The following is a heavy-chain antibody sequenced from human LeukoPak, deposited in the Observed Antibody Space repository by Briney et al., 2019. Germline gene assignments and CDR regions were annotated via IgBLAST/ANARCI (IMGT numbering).Heavy chain of an antibody. V-gene: IGHV3-72*01. CDR3: AKDPQLLGSYYMDV. D-gene: IGHD2-2*01. Sequence: GGSLRLSCTASGFSFSDHYMDWVRQAPGKGLEWVGRSRNKAQSYTTEFAASVKGRFTTSRDDSKNALFPQMNSLKTEDTAVYYCAKDPQLLGSYYMDVWGKGTTVTVSS. J-gene: IGHJ6*03. CDR2: SRNKAQSYTT. CDR1: GFSFSDHY.